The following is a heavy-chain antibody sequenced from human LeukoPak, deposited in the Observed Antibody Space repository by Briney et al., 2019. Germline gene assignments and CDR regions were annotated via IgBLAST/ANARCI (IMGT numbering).Heavy chain of an antibody. Sequence: KASETLSLTCTVSGGSISSSAYFWGWIRQPPGKGLEWIGSIYYSGSTYYNSSLKSRVTISIDTSENQFSLKLSSVTAADTAVYFCASLGGGYNGDYWGQGTLVTVSS. CDR2: IYYSGST. CDR1: GGSISSSAYF. J-gene: IGHJ4*02. V-gene: IGHV4-39*01. CDR3: ASLGGGYNGDY. D-gene: IGHD5-24*01.